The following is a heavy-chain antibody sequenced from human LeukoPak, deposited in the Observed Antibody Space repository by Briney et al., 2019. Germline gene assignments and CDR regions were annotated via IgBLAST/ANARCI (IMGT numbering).Heavy chain of an antibody. Sequence: PGGSLRLSCAASGFTFRSYAMSWVRQAPGKGLEWVSDISGSGDSTYYADSVKGRFTISRDNSKNTLYLQMNSLRAEDTAVYYCAKDVRYFDWLSYFDNWGQGTLVTVSS. V-gene: IGHV3-23*01. J-gene: IGHJ4*02. CDR1: GFTFRSYA. CDR2: ISGSGDST. CDR3: AKDVRYFDWLSYFDN. D-gene: IGHD3-9*01.